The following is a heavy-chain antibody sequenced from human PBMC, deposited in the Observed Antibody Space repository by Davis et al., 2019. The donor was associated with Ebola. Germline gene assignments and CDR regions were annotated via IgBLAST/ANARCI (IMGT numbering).Heavy chain of an antibody. CDR2: IRYDGSNK. Sequence: PGGSLRLSCAASGFTFSSYGMHWVRQAPGKGLEWVAFIRYDGSNKYYADSVKGRFTISRDNSKNTLYLQMNSLRAEDTAVYYCAKDLGYSSSAYGMDVWGQGTTVTVSS. CDR3: AKDLGYSSSAYGMDV. J-gene: IGHJ6*02. CDR1: GFTFSSYG. V-gene: IGHV3-30*02. D-gene: IGHD6-6*01.